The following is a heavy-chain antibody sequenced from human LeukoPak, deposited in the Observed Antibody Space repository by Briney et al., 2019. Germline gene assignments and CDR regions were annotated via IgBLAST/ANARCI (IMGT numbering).Heavy chain of an antibody. V-gene: IGHV1-2*02. J-gene: IGHJ6*02. CDR3: ARDIRSAAAVYYYYYGMDV. CDR1: GYTFTGYY. D-gene: IGHD6-13*01. Sequence: ASVKVSRKASGYTFTGYYMHWVRQAPGQGLEWMGWINPNSGGTNYAQKFQGRVTMTRDTSISTAYMELSRLRSDDTAVYYCARDIRSAAAVYYYYYGMDVWGQGTTVTVSS. CDR2: INPNSGGT.